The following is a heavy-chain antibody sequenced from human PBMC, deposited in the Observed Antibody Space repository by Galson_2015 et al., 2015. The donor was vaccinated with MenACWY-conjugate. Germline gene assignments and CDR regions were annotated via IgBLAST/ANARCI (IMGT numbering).Heavy chain of an antibody. V-gene: IGHV5-51*01. CDR2: ISPIDSKT. CDR3: ARHPPGGRGMDV. J-gene: IGHJ6*02. CDR1: GYNFITYW. Sequence: QSGAEVKKPGESLKISCKASGYNFITYWIGWVRQVPGEGLEWGGLISPIDSKTRYSPAFEGRVTISADNSITTAYLQWNSLQASDTAMYYCARHPPGGRGMDVWGQGTTVTVSS. D-gene: IGHD1-26*01.